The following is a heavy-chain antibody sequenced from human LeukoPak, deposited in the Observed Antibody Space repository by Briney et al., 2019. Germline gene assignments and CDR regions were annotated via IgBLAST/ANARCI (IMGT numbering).Heavy chain of an antibody. Sequence: SETLSLTCTVSGGSISSGSYYWSWIRQPPGKRLEWIGHIYRSGSTNYNPSLKSRVTISVDTSKNQFSLKLRFVTAADTAVYYCEIGPPYAPGVLGVWGKGTTVTISS. CDR1: GGSISSGSYY. CDR3: EIGPPYAPGVLGV. D-gene: IGHD7-27*01. CDR2: IYRSGST. V-gene: IGHV4-61*09. J-gene: IGHJ6*04.